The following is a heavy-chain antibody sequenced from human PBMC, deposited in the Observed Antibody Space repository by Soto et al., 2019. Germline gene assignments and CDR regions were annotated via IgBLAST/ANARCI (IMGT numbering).Heavy chain of an antibody. J-gene: IGHJ4*02. CDR2: ISGSGGST. D-gene: IGHD2-15*01. CDR3: AKDRIVVGVAVRWPQDN. CDR1: GFTFSSYA. Sequence: GGSLRLSCAASGFTFSSYAMSWVRQAPGKGLEWVSAISGSGGSTYYADSVKGRFTISRDNSKNTLYLQMNSLRAEDTAVYYYAKDRIVVGVAVRWPQDNWGQGTLFTVSS. V-gene: IGHV3-23*01.